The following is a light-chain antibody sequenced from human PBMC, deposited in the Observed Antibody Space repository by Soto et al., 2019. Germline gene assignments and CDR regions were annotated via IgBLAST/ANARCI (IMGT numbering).Light chain of an antibody. V-gene: IGKV3-20*01. J-gene: IGKJ3*01. Sequence: EIVLTQSPGTLSLSPGERATLSCRASQSISNNYLAWYQHKPGQAPRLLIYAASSRATGIPDRFSGSGSGTDFSLTISRLEPEDFAVYYCQRYGSSPPVTFGPGTKVDIK. CDR2: AAS. CDR1: QSISNNY. CDR3: QRYGSSPPVT.